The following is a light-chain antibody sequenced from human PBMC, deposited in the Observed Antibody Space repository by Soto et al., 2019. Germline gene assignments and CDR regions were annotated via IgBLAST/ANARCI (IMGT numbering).Light chain of an antibody. CDR2: EVN. CDR1: SSDVGGYNY. V-gene: IGLV2-8*01. CDR3: SSYAGSNTDYV. J-gene: IGLJ1*01. Sequence: QSALTQPPSASGSPRQSVTISCTGTSSDVGGYNYVSWYQQHPGKVPKLMIYEVNKRPSGVPDRFSGSKSGNTASLTVSGLQAEDEADYYCSSYAGSNTDYVFGTGTKGHRP.